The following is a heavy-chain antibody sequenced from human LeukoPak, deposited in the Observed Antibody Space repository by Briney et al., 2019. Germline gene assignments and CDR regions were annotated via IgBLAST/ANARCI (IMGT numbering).Heavy chain of an antibody. CDR3: ARLSVEDYYDSTGYYYYYYMDV. CDR1: GFTFSSYS. V-gene: IGHV3-48*01. CDR2: ISTSRSII. Sequence: GGSLRLSCAASGFTFSSYSMNWVRQAPGQGLEWVSYISTSRSIIYYADSVKGRFTISRDNAKNSLYLQMNSLRVEDTAVYYCARLSVEDYYDSTGYYYYYYMDVWGKGTTVTVSS. D-gene: IGHD3-22*01. J-gene: IGHJ6*03.